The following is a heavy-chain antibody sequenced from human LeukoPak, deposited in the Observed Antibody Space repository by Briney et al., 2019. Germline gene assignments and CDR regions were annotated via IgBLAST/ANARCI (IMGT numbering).Heavy chain of an antibody. CDR2: IKQDGSEK. V-gene: IGHV3-7*01. J-gene: IGHJ4*02. CDR1: GFTFSTYA. CDR3: ARDKYYLRY. Sequence: QPGGSLRLSCAASGFTFSTYAMSWVRQAPGKGLEWVANIKQDGSEKYYVDSVKGRFTISRDNAKNSLYLQMNSLRAEDTAVYYCARDKYYLRYWGQGTLVTVSS. D-gene: IGHD3-10*01.